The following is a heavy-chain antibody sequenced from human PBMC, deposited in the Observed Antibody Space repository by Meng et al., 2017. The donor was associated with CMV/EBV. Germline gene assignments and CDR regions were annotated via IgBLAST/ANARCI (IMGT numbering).Heavy chain of an antibody. CDR3: YITHGSMVRGVTDYYGMDV. V-gene: IGHV3-21*01. Sequence: GGSLRLSCAASGFTFSSYSMNWVRQAPGKGLEWVPSISSSSSYIYYADSVKGRFTISRDNAKNSLYLQMNSLRAEDTAVYYCYITHGSMVRGVTDYYGMDVWGQGTTVTVSS. CDR2: ISSSSSYI. CDR1: GFTFSSYS. J-gene: IGHJ6*02. D-gene: IGHD3-10*01.